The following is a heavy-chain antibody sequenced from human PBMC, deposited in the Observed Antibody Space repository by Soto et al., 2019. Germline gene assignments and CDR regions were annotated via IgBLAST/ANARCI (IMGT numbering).Heavy chain of an antibody. CDR1: GFTFRSYE. D-gene: IGHD5-12*01. CDR3: ERPRAFDGYEGGYFFDL. V-gene: IGHV3-48*03. Sequence: EVKLVESGGGLVQPGGSLRISCAASGFTFRSYERNWVRQAPGKGLEWVSYISSRATGIFYADSVKGRFTISRDDSNNSLYLQMKSLRGEDAAIYYCERPRAFDGYEGGYFFDLWGQGTVVTVSS. CDR2: ISSRATGI. J-gene: IGHJ4*02.